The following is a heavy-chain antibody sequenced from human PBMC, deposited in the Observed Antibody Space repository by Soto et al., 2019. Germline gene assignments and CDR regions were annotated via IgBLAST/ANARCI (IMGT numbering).Heavy chain of an antibody. Sequence: QVPLVQSGADLKKPGASVKVSCEASGFTFTNYGISWVRQAPGQGLEWMGWINAYNGKKNYAQKLQGRVTMTTDASTSTAYMELRSLRPDDTAVYYCARDGEFWRGYYDYWGQGTLVTVSS. D-gene: IGHD3-10*01. V-gene: IGHV1-18*01. CDR3: ARDGEFWRGYYDY. CDR2: INAYNGKK. J-gene: IGHJ4*02. CDR1: GFTFTNYG.